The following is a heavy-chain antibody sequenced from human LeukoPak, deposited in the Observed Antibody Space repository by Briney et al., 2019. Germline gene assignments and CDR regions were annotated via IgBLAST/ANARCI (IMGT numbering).Heavy chain of an antibody. V-gene: IGHV3-15*01. D-gene: IGHD1-26*01. J-gene: IGHJ4*02. CDR3: TMLGATIRDN. CDR2: IKSKTGGGTT. Sequence: PGGSLRLSCAASGFTFSNAWMSWVRQAPGKGLEWVGRIKSKTGGGTTDYAAPVKGRFTISTDDSKNTLYLQMNSLKTEDTAVYYCTMLGATIRDNWGQGTLVTVSS. CDR1: GFTFSNAW.